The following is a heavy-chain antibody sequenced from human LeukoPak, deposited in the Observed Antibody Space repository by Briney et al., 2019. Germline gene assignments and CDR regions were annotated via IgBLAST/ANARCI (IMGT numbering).Heavy chain of an antibody. J-gene: IGHJ6*03. CDR1: GGSFSGYY. Sequence: PSQTLSLTCAVYGGSFSGYYWSWIRQPPGKGLEWIGEINHSGSTNYNPSLKSRVTISVDTSKNQFSLKLSSVTAADTAVYYCARAPYYSAYYYYYMDVWGKGTTVTVSS. CDR3: ARAPYYSAYYYYYMDV. CDR2: INHSGST. V-gene: IGHV4-34*01. D-gene: IGHD3-10*01.